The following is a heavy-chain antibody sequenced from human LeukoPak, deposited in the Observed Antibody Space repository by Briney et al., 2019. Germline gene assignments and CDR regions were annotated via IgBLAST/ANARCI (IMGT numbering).Heavy chain of an antibody. J-gene: IGHJ4*02. D-gene: IGHD5-18*01. CDR2: INHSGST. Sequence: PSETLSLTCAVYGGSFSGYYWSWIRQPPGKGLEWIGEINHSGSTNYNPSLKSRVTISVDTSKNQFSLKLSSVTAADTAVYYCARQGYTYGTGYKYWGQGTLVTVSS. CDR3: ARQGYTYGTGYKY. V-gene: IGHV4-34*01. CDR1: GGSFSGYY.